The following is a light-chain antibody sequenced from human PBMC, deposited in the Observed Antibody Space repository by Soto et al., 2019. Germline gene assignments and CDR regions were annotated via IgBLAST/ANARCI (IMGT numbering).Light chain of an antibody. CDR3: QQYYSAPRT. Sequence: DIVMTQSPDSLAVSLGERATINCKSSQTVLYSSNNKNFLAWYQQKPGQPPKLLISWASTRESGVPYRFSGSGSGTDFSLTINSLQAEDVAVYYCQQYYSAPRTFGQGTKVEIK. V-gene: IGKV4-1*01. J-gene: IGKJ1*01. CDR2: WAS. CDR1: QTVLYSSNNKNF.